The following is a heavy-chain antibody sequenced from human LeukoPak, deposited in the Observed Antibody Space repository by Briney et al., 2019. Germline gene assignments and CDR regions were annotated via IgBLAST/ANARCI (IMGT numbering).Heavy chain of an antibody. CDR3: ARVLVANAAGY. Sequence: ASVNVSSKASGYTFTDYYMHWVRQAPGQGLEWMGRINPNSGGTNYAQKFQGRVTMTRDTSVSTAYMELSRLRSDDTAIYYCARVLVANAAGYWGQGTLVTVSS. D-gene: IGHD5-12*01. V-gene: IGHV1-2*06. CDR1: GYTFTDYY. CDR2: INPNSGGT. J-gene: IGHJ4*02.